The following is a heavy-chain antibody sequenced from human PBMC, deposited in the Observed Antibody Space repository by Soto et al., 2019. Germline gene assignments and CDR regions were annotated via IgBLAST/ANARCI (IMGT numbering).Heavy chain of an antibody. V-gene: IGHV4-61*01. J-gene: IGHJ4*02. CDR2: IYNSGNN. CDR3: ARDRWGYSIDY. CDR1: GGSVSSGSYY. D-gene: IGHD5-18*01. Sequence: SATLPLTCTVSGGSVSSGSYYWSWIRQPPGKGLEWIGYIYNSGNNFYNPSLRSRVTMSVDTSKNQFSLNLRSVSAADTAVYYCARDRWGYSIDYWGQGTPVTVSS.